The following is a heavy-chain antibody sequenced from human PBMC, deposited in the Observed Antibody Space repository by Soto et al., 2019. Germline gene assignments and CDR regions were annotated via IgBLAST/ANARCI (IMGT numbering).Heavy chain of an antibody. D-gene: IGHD2-2*01. CDR2: TYYRSKWNN. Sequence: PSPTLSLTCAISGDSVSSNTAAWNWIRQSPSRGLEWLGRTYYRSKWNNDYALSVKSRIIINPDTSKNQFSLQLNSVTTEDTAVYYCARVPDYWGQGILVTVSS. V-gene: IGHV6-1*01. J-gene: IGHJ4*02. CDR3: ARVPDY. CDR1: GDSVSSNTAA.